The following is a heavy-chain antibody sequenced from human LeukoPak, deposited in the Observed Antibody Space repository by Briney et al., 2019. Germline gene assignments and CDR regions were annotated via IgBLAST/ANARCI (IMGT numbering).Heavy chain of an antibody. CDR1: GYSISSGYY. J-gene: IGHJ4*02. CDR2: IYHSGST. Sequence: SETLSLTCTVSGYSISSGYYWGWIRPPPGKGLEWIGSIYHSGSTYYNPSLKSRVTISVDTSKNQFSLKLSSVTAADTAVYYCARGGLSQQWQVLYWGQGTLVTVSS. D-gene: IGHD6-19*01. V-gene: IGHV4-38-2*02. CDR3: ARGGLSQQWQVLY.